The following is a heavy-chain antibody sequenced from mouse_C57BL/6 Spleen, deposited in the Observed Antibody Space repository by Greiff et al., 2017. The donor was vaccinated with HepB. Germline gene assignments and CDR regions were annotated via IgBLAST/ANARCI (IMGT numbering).Heavy chain of an antibody. CDR1: GYTFTDYE. Sequence: QVQLQQSGAELVRPGASVTLSCKASGYTFTDYEMHWVKQTPVHGLEWIGAIDPETGGTAYNQKFKGKAILTADKSSSTAYMELRSLTSEDSAVYYCTRLYDYDKNWYFDVWGTGTTVTVSS. J-gene: IGHJ1*03. D-gene: IGHD2-4*01. CDR2: IDPETGGT. V-gene: IGHV1-15*01. CDR3: TRLYDYDKNWYFDV.